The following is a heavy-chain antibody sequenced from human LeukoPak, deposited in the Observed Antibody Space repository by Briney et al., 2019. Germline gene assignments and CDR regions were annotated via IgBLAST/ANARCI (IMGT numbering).Heavy chain of an antibody. CDR1: GFTFSSYS. D-gene: IGHD5-18*01. J-gene: IGHJ6*03. CDR3: ARDCGDSYGYPTDYYDYYMDV. CDR2: ISSSSSYI. Sequence: GGSLRLSCAASGFTFSSYSMNWVRQAPGKGLEWVSSISSSSSYIYYADSVKGRFTISRDNAKNSLYLQMNSLRAEDTAVYYCARDCGDSYGYPTDYYDYYMDVWGKGTTVAVSS. V-gene: IGHV3-21*01.